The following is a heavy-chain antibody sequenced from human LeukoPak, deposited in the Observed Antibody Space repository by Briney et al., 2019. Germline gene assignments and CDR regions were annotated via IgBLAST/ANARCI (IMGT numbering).Heavy chain of an antibody. CDR1: GGSISSSSYY. D-gene: IGHD2-2*01. V-gene: IGHV4-39*02. CDR3: AREGSNYYYYYGMDV. CDR2: TYYSGST. Sequence: SETLSLTCTVSGGSISSSSYYWGWIRQPPGKGLEWIGSTYYSGSTYYNPSLKSRVTISVDTSKNQFSLKLSSVTAADTAVYYCAREGSNYYYYYGMDVWGQGTTVTVSS. J-gene: IGHJ6*02.